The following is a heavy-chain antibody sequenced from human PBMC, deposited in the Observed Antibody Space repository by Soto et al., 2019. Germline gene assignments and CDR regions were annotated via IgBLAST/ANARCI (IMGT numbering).Heavy chain of an antibody. J-gene: IGHJ4*02. Sequence: SETPSLTCTVSGDSISSGIYNWGWIRQPPGKGLEWIGSIYYSGSTYYNPSLKSRVTISVDTPKNQFSLNLTSVTAADTALYYCARRYYSGDDIDVDYWGQGTLVTVSS. D-gene: IGHD5-12*01. CDR2: IYYSGST. CDR1: GDSISSGIYN. CDR3: ARRYYSGDDIDVDY. V-gene: IGHV4-39*01.